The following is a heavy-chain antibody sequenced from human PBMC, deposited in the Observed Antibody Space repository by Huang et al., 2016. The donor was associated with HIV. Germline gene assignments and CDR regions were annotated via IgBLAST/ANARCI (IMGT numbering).Heavy chain of an antibody. CDR1: GFTFRTFG. V-gene: IGHV3-30*02. D-gene: IGHD2-8*01. CDR3: AKGGAGYHNGPEY. J-gene: IGHJ4*02. CDR2: IRFDGNKK. Sequence: QVRLVESGGGVVQPGGSRTLSCEASGFTFRTFGMHWVRQAPGKGLEGVAHIRFDGNKKGYEGSLKGRFTIFRENSKNTVYLEMNSLTGEDTAMYFCAKGGAGYHNGPEYWGQGTQVIVS.